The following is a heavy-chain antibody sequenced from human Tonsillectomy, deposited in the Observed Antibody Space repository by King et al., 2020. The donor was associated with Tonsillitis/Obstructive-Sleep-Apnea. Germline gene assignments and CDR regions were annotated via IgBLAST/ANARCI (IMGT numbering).Heavy chain of an antibody. CDR1: GGSISSYY. V-gene: IGHV4-59*08. J-gene: IGHJ4*02. CDR2: IYYSGST. D-gene: IGHD4-17*01. Sequence: LQLQESGPGLVKPSETLSLTCTVSGGSISSYYWSWIRQPPGKGLEWIGYIYYSGSTNYNPSLKSRVTISVDTSKNQFSLKLSSVTAADTAVYYCARHPPSGDYVFDYWGQGTLVTVSS. CDR3: ARHPPSGDYVFDY.